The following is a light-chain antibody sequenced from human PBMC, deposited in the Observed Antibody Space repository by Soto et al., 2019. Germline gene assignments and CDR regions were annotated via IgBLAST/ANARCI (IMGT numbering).Light chain of an antibody. CDR1: SSDVGGYNY. J-gene: IGLJ3*02. CDR2: EVS. CDR3: FAYTTSSTLV. Sequence: QSALTQPASVSGSPGQSITISCTGTSSDVGGYNYVSWYQQHPAKAPKLMIYEVSNRPSGVSHRFSGSKSGNTASLTISGLQAEDEADYYCFAYTTSSTLVFGGGTKLTVL. V-gene: IGLV2-14*01.